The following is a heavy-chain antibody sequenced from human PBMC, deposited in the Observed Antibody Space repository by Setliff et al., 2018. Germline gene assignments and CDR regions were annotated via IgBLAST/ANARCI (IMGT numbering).Heavy chain of an antibody. V-gene: IGHV4-4*08. J-gene: IGHJ4*02. D-gene: IGHD2-15*01. CDR2: IYTKGGT. CDR3: ARGLNTESWTPLY. Sequence: SETLSLTCSVAGGSMTDFFWHWFRRPPGKGPEWIGYIYTKGGTNYSPSLKSRVTTSVDRSRNQFSLTLSSVSAADMAVYYCARGLNTESWTPLYWSPGTLVTVS. CDR1: GGSMTDFF.